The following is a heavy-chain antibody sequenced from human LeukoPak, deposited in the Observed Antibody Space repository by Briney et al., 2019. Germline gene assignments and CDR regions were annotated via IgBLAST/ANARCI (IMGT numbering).Heavy chain of an antibody. Sequence: GGSLRLSCAASGFSFSPYWMHWARQTPGKGLVWVSRINSDGSITAYADSVKGRFTISRDNAKNTLYLQMNSLRAEDTAVYYCARDPSVSGTYANSYFDYWGQGTLVTVSS. J-gene: IGHJ4*02. CDR3: ARDPSVSGTYANSYFDY. CDR2: INSDGSIT. D-gene: IGHD1-26*01. CDR1: GFSFSPYW. V-gene: IGHV3-74*01.